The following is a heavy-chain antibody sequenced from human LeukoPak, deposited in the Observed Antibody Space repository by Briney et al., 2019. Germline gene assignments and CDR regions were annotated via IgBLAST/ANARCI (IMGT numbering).Heavy chain of an antibody. Sequence: ASVKVSCKASGYTFTGYYMHWVRQAPGQGLEWMGRINPNSGGTNYAQKFQGRVAMTRDTSMNTAYMELSRLRSDDTAVYYCARAPGYYDSSGHYTLYYFDYWGQGTLVTVSS. V-gene: IGHV1-2*06. J-gene: IGHJ4*02. CDR1: GYTFTGYY. CDR2: INPNSGGT. D-gene: IGHD3-22*01. CDR3: ARAPGYYDSSGHYTLYYFDY.